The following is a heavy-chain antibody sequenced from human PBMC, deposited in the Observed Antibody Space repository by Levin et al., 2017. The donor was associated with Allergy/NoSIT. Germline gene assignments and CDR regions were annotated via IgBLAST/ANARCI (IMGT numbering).Heavy chain of an antibody. V-gene: IGHV3-74*01. D-gene: IGHD6-13*01. J-gene: IGHJ4*02. CDR3: VRSDDSSPDN. CDR2: INSDGSST. Sequence: GGSLRLSCAASGFTFSTYWMHWVRQPPGKGLVWVSHINSDGSSTNYADSVKGRFTISRDNAKNTLYLQMNSLRAEDTAVYYCVRSDDSSPDNWGQGTLVTVSS. CDR1: GFTFSTYW.